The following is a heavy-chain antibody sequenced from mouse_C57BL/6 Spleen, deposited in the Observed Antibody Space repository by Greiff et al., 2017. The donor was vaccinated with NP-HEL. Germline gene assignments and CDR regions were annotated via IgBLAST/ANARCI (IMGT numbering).Heavy chain of an antibody. CDR2: IYPRSGNT. D-gene: IGHD2-5*01. V-gene: IGHV1-81*01. J-gene: IGHJ2*01. CDR3: ARRDYSNYEFDY. Sequence: QVQLQQSGAELARPGASVKLSCKASGYTFTSYGISWVKQRTGQGLEWIGEIYPRSGNTYYNEKFKGKATLTADKSSSTAYMELRSLTSEDSAVYFCARRDYSNYEFDYWGQGTTLTVSS. CDR1: GYTFTSYG.